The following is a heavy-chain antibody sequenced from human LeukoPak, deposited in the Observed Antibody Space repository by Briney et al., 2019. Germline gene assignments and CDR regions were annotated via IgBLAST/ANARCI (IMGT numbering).Heavy chain of an antibody. D-gene: IGHD3-3*01. Sequence: PSETLSLTCTVSGGSTSGSNYYWGWIRQPPGKGLEWIGSIYYTGSTYYNPSLKSRVSISVDTSKNLFSLKLSSVTAADTAAYYCAREAITVFYPNWFDPWGQGILVTVSS. CDR1: GGSTSGSNYY. J-gene: IGHJ5*02. CDR3: AREAITVFYPNWFDP. CDR2: IYYTGST. V-gene: IGHV4-39*02.